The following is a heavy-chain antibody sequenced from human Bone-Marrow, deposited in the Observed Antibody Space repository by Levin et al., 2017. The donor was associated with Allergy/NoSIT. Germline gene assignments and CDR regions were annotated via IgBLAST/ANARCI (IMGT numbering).Heavy chain of an antibody. V-gene: IGHV3-7*01. Sequence: ASVKVSCAAFGFTFNNYWMRWVRQTPGKGLESVANIKNDGSETYYVDSVKGRFTISRDNAKNSLHLQMNSLRAEDTAVYYCATAVRGIPFDYWGQGTLVTVSS. CDR2: IKNDGSET. D-gene: IGHD2-21*01. CDR3: ATAVRGIPFDY. J-gene: IGHJ4*02. CDR1: GFTFNNYW.